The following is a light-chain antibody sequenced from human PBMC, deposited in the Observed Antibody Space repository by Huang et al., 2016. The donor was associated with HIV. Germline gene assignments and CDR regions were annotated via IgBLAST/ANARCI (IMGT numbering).Light chain of an antibody. CDR3: QQYNKWPPEYT. CDR2: AAA. V-gene: IGKV3-15*01. J-gene: IGKJ2*01. CDR1: QIVNTN. Sequence: VMMSQSPATLAASPGERVTLPCGASQIVNTNLAWYPQKPGKPPRLPIYAAATRATGVPARFAGSGSGTEFTLTIDSLQSDDFAVYYWQQYNKWPPEYTFGQGTRLEIK.